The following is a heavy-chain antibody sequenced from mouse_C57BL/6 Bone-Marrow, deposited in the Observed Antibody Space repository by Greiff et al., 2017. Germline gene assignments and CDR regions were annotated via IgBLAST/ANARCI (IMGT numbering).Heavy chain of an antibody. CDR3: TRAYYYGSSAAWFAY. CDR2: IRNKANNHAT. V-gene: IGHV6-6*01. J-gene: IGHJ3*01. Sequence: EVQVVESGGGLVQPGGSMKLSCAASGFTFSDAWMDWVRQSPEKGLEWVAEIRNKANNHATYYAESVKGRFTISRDDSTSSVYLQMNSLRAEDTGIDYCTRAYYYGSSAAWFAYWGQGTLVTVSA. CDR1: GFTFSDAW. D-gene: IGHD1-1*01.